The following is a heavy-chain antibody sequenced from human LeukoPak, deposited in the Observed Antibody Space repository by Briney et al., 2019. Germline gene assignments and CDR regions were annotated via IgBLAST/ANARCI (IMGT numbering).Heavy chain of an antibody. J-gene: IGHJ4*02. CDR3: ASHDYGDYYFDY. D-gene: IGHD4-17*01. Sequence: SETLSLTCTVSGGSVSSSSYYWGWIRQPPGKGLEWIGSIYYSGGTYYKPSLKNRVTISVDTSKNQFSLKLSSVTAADTAVYYCASHDYGDYYFDYWGQGTLVTVSS. CDR1: GGSVSSSSYY. CDR2: IYYSGGT. V-gene: IGHV4-39*01.